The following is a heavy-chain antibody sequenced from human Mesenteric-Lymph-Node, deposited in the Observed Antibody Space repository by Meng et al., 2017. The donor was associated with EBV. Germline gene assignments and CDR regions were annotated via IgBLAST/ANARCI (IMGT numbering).Heavy chain of an antibody. CDR2: FDPEEGEA. Sequence: QVQLVQSGAAVKKPGASAKVSCKVSGYTLTELSMHWVRQAPGKGFEWMGGFDPEEGEAIYAQKFQGRVTMTEDTSTDTAYMELSSLRSEDTAVYYCATGKDFGGVIADSPYFDYWGQGTMVTVSA. V-gene: IGHV1-24*01. J-gene: IGHJ4*02. CDR3: ATGKDFGGVIADSPYFDY. CDR1: GYTLTELS. D-gene: IGHD3-16*02.